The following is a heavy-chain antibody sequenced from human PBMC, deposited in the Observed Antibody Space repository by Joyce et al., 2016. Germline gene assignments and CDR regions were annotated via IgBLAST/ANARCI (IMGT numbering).Heavy chain of an antibody. CDR2: IYPGDSDT. CDR3: ARTSYSNYVNYFDP. V-gene: IGHV5-51*01. D-gene: IGHD4-11*01. J-gene: IGHJ5*02. Sequence: EVQLVQSGAEVKKPGESLKISCQGSGYSFTSYWIGWVRLMPGKGREWMGSIYPGDSDTRYSPSFQGQVTISADKSISTAYLQWSSLKTSDTAIYYCARTSYSNYVNYFDPWGQGTLVTVSS. CDR1: GYSFTSYW.